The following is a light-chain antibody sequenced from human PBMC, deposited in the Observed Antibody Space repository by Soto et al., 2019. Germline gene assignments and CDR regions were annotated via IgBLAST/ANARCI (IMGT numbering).Light chain of an antibody. CDR3: QQYNNWYI. Sequence: EIVMTQSPATLSVSPGERATLSCRASQSVDTNLAWYQQKPGQAPRLLIYGASTRASGIPARFSGSGSGTEFTLTISSLQSEDFAVYHCQQYNNWYIFRRGTKLEIK. CDR2: GAS. J-gene: IGKJ2*01. CDR1: QSVDTN. V-gene: IGKV3D-15*01.